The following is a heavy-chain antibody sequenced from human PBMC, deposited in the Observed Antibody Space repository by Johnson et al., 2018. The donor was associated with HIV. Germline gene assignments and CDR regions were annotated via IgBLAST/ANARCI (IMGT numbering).Heavy chain of an antibody. CDR2: INWHGDST. Sequence: VQLVESGGGVIRPGGSLRLSCAASGFTFDDYGMSWVRQAPGKGLEWVSGINWHGDSTGYADSVKGRFTISQDNAKNSQYLQMNSLKAEDTAVYYCARDRVPDAFDIWGQGTMVTVSS. D-gene: IGHD3-3*01. J-gene: IGHJ3*02. V-gene: IGHV3-20*04. CDR1: GFTFDDYG. CDR3: ARDRVPDAFDI.